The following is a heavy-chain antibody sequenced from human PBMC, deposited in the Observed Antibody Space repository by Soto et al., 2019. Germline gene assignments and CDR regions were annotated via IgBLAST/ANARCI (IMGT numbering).Heavy chain of an antibody. Sequence: GGSLRLSCAASGFTFSDHYMDWVRQAPGKGLEWVGRSRNKANSYSTEYAASVKGRFTISRDESKNSLYLQVNSLKTEDTAVYYCARFSGSYTRGLDYWGQGTLVTVSS. J-gene: IGHJ4*02. CDR2: SRNKANSYST. CDR3: ARFSGSYTRGLDY. V-gene: IGHV3-72*01. D-gene: IGHD1-26*01. CDR1: GFTFSDHY.